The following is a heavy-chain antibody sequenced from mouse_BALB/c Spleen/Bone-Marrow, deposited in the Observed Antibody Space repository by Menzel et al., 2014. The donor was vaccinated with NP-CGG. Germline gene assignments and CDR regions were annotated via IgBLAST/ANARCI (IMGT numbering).Heavy chain of an antibody. CDR1: GYTFTSYW. D-gene: IGHD2-1*01. CDR3: ARSYGKKGDY. V-gene: IGHV1-7*01. Sequence: VQLQQSGAELAKPGAPVKMSCKASGYTFTSYWMHWVKLRPGQGLEWIGNINPSTGYTEYNQKFKDKATLTADKSSSTAYMQLNRLASEDSAVYYCARSYGKKGDYWGQGTPLTGSP. J-gene: IGHJ2*01. CDR2: INPSTGYT.